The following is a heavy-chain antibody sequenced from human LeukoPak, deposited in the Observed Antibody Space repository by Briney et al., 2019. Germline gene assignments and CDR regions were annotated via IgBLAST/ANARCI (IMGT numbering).Heavy chain of an antibody. CDR3: ASRPYYYGSGSENWFDP. CDR2: IIPIFGTA. J-gene: IGHJ5*02. V-gene: IGHV1-69*01. D-gene: IGHD3-10*01. CDR1: GGTFSSYA. Sequence: SVKVSCKASGGTFSSYAISWVRQAPGQGLEWMGGIIPIFGTANYAQKFQGRVTITADESTSTAYMELSSLRSEDTAAYYCASRPYYYGSGSENWFDPWGQGTLVTVSS.